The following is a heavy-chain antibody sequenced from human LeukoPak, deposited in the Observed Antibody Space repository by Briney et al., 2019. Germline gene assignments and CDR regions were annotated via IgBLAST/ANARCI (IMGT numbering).Heavy chain of an antibody. CDR3: ASGTDYAYCHS. J-gene: IGHJ5*01. V-gene: IGHV3-7*01. D-gene: IGHD3-16*01. CDR1: GFTFNRDW. Sequence: GGSLRLSCAASGFTFNRDWMNWVRQAPGKGREWVANIKQDGSVKNYVDSVKGRFTISRDNAKNSLYLQMNSLRVEDTAVYYCASGTDYAYCHSGGQGTLVTVS. CDR2: IKQDGSVK.